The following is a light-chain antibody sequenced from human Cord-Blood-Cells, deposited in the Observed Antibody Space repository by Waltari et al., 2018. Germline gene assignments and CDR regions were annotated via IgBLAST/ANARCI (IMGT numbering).Light chain of an antibody. CDR1: QSVSSY. CDR2: DAS. V-gene: IGKV3-11*01. J-gene: IGKJ5*01. CDR3: QQRSNWPIT. Sequence: EIVLTQSPTTLSLSPGERATLSCRASQSVSSYLAWYQQKPGQAPRLLIYDASNRATGGRAWFSGSGSGTDFTLTISSLEPEDFAVYYCQQRSNWPITFGQGTRLEIK.